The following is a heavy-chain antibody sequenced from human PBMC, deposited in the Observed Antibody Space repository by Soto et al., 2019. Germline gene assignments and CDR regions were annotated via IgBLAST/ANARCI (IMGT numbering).Heavy chain of an antibody. Sequence: XGSLSLTSAVYGGSVSGYYGSWIRQPPGKGLEWIGEINHSGSTNYNPSLKSRVTISVDTSKNQFSLKLSSVTAADTAVYYCARVEIVPPARGYYDGMAAWGQGTTVTVSS. CDR1: GGSVSGYY. V-gene: IGHV4-34*01. D-gene: IGHD2-2*01. CDR2: INHSGST. J-gene: IGHJ6*02. CDR3: ARVEIVPPARGYYDGMAA.